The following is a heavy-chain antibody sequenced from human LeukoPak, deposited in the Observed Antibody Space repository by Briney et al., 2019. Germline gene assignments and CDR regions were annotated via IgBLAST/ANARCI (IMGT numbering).Heavy chain of an antibody. D-gene: IGHD2-2*02. CDR3: ARDGWCSSTSRYTDYFDY. CDR1: GYTFTSYG. J-gene: IGHJ4*02. CDR2: ISAYNGNT. Sequence: ASVKVSCKASGYTFTSYGISWVRQAPGQGLEWMGWISAYNGNTNYAQKLQGRVTMTTDTSTSTAYMELRSLRSDDTAVYYCARDGWCSSTSRYTDYFDYWGQGTLVTVSS. V-gene: IGHV1-18*01.